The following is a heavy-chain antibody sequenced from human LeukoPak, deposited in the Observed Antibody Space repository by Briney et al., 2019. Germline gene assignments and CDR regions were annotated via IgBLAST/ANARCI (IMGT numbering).Heavy chain of an antibody. D-gene: IGHD4-17*01. CDR3: ANEIRPNDY. J-gene: IGHJ4*02. CDR2: ISGGGGST. Sequence: GGSLRLSCAASGFTFTSYAMTWVRQAPGKGLEWVSSISGGGGSTYYADSVKGRLTISRDNSKNTLYLQMYSLRAEDTAVYYCANEIRPNDYWGQGTLVTVSS. V-gene: IGHV3-23*01. CDR1: GFTFTSYA.